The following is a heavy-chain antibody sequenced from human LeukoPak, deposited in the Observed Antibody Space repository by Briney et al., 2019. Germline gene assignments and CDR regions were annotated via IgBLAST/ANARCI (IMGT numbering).Heavy chain of an antibody. D-gene: IGHD2-2*01. Sequence: SETLSLTCTVSGGSISSYYWSWIRQPPGKGLEWIGYISYSGSTNFNPSLKSRVTLSVDTSKNHFSLKLSSVTAADTAVYYCARQYCSSTSCYDHWFDPWGQGTLVTVSS. J-gene: IGHJ5*02. V-gene: IGHV4-59*08. CDR2: ISYSGST. CDR3: ARQYCSSTSCYDHWFDP. CDR1: GGSISSYY.